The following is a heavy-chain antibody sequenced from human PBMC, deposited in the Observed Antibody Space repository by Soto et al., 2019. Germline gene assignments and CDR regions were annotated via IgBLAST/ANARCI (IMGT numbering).Heavy chain of an antibody. CDR2: TYYRSKWYN. J-gene: IGHJ6*03. D-gene: IGHD3-10*01. CDR1: GDSVSSNSVA. CDR3: ARDGGSGRAYHMDV. Sequence: PSQTLSLTCAISGDSVSSNSVAWSWIRQSPSRGLEWLGRTYYRSKWYNDYATSVKSRITISPDTSKNQFSLQLKSATPEDTAVYYCARDGGSGRAYHMDVWGTGTTVTVSS. V-gene: IGHV6-1*01.